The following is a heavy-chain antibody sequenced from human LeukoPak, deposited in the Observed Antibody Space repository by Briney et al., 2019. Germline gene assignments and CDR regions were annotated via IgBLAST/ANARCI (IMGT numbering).Heavy chain of an antibody. CDR3: ARSGYSYGYTGEKYYYYYMDV. Sequence: SETLSLTCAVYGGSFSGYYWSWVRQSPGKGLEWIGEINHSGSTNYNPSLKSRVTISVDTSKNQFSLKLTSVTAADTAVYYCARSGYSYGYTGEKYYYYYMDVWGKGTTVTVSS. V-gene: IGHV4-34*01. CDR1: GGSFSGYY. J-gene: IGHJ6*03. CDR2: INHSGST. D-gene: IGHD5-18*01.